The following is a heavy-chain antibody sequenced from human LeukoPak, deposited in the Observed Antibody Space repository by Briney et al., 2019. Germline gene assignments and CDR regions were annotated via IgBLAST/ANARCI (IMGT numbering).Heavy chain of an antibody. CDR3: ARERGYYYDSSGYSTDAFDI. CDR1: GGSFSGYY. CDR2: INHSGST. Sequence: PSETLSLTCAAYGGSFSGYYWSWIRQPPGKGLEWIGEINHSGSTNYNPSLKSRVTISVDTSENQFSLKLSSVTAADTAVYYCARERGYYYDSSGYSTDAFDIWGQGTMVTVSS. D-gene: IGHD3-22*01. V-gene: IGHV4-34*01. J-gene: IGHJ3*02.